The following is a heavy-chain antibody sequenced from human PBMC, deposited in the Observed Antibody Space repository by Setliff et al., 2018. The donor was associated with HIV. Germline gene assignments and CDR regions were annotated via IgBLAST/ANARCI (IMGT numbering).Heavy chain of an antibody. CDR3: GSDFSGWYYFDT. Sequence: LRLSCVVSGFNFSSFEMNWVRQAPGKGLEWISYISTSGSTMYYADSVRGRFTISRDNAKSSLYLQMNSLRYEDTAVYYCGSDFSGWYYFDTWGQGTLVTVSS. D-gene: IGHD6-19*01. CDR1: GFNFSSFE. CDR2: ISTSGSTM. J-gene: IGHJ4*02. V-gene: IGHV3-48*03.